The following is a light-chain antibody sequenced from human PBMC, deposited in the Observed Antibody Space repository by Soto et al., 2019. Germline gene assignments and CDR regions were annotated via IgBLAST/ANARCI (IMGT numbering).Light chain of an antibody. V-gene: IGKV3-20*01. J-gene: IGKJ1*01. Sequence: EIVFTQSPGTLSLSPGERATLSCRASQSVSSSYLAWYQQKPGQAPRLLIYGASSRATGIPDRFTGSGSGTDFTLTISRXEPEDFAVFYCHQYGSSPQTFGQGTKVDIK. CDR2: GAS. CDR3: HQYGSSPQT. CDR1: QSVSSSY.